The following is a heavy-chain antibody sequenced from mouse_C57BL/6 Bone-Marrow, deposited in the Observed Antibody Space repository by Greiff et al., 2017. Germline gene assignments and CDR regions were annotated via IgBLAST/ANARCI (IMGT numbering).Heavy chain of an antibody. J-gene: IGHJ4*01. CDR1: GFTFSSYT. CDR2: ISGGGGNT. V-gene: IGHV5-9*01. D-gene: IGHD1-1*01. Sequence: EVQVVESGGGLVKPGGSLKLSCAASGFTFSSYTMSWVRQTPEKRLEWVATISGGGGNTYYPDSVKGRFTISRDNAKNTLYLQMSSLRSEDTALYYCATLYGSPYWGQGTSVTVSS. CDR3: ATLYGSPY.